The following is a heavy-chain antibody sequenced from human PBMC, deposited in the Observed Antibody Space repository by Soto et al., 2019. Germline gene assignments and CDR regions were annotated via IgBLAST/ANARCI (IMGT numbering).Heavy chain of an antibody. D-gene: IGHD6-13*01. CDR2: ITNNGVST. V-gene: IGHV3-64D*06. Sequence: HPGVSLRLSCTASGFTFSSAAMHWVRQAPGKGLEYVSGITNNGVSTYYANSVKGRFTISRDNSKNTLYLQMSSLRADDAALYYCVKDALTGDSYNPHFGYWGQGT. J-gene: IGHJ4*02. CDR1: GFTFSSAA. CDR3: VKDALTGDSYNPHFGY.